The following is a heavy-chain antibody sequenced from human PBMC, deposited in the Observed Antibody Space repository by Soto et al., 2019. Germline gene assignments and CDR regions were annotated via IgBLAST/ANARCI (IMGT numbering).Heavy chain of an antibody. Sequence: GGSLRLSCAASGFTFSSYGMHWVRQAPGKGLEWVAVIWYDGSNKYYADSVKGRFTISRDNSKNTLYLQMNSLRAEDTAVYYCAREGRECSSTSCYVGAFDIWGQGTMVTVSS. V-gene: IGHV3-33*01. CDR3: AREGRECSSTSCYVGAFDI. D-gene: IGHD2-2*01. CDR1: GFTFSSYG. J-gene: IGHJ3*02. CDR2: IWYDGSNK.